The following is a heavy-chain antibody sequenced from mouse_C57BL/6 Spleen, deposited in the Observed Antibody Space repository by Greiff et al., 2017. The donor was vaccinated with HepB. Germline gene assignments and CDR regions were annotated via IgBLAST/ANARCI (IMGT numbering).Heavy chain of an antibody. J-gene: IGHJ4*01. Sequence: QVQLQQSGAELARPGASVKLSCKASGYTFTSYGISWVKQRTGQGLEWIGEIYPRSGDTYSNEKFKGKATLTADKSSSTAYMELRSLTSEDSAVYVCADSHDGSSNYYAMDYWGQGTSVTVSS. V-gene: IGHV1-81*01. CDR2: IYPRSGDT. D-gene: IGHD1-1*01. CDR1: GYTFTSYG. CDR3: ADSHDGSSNYYAMDY.